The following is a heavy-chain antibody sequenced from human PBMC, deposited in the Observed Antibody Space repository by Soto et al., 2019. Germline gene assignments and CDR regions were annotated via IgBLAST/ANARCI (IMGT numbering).Heavy chain of an antibody. J-gene: IGHJ5*02. CDR1: GGSITNNYY. V-gene: IGHV4-39*01. CDR3: ARQHYGNYLNWFDP. D-gene: IGHD4-17*01. CDR2: IHYSGGP. Sequence: SKTLSLTCTLSGGSITNNYYWGWIRQPPGKGLEWIGSIHYSGGPYYNPSLKSRVTISVDTSKNQFSLKLTSVTAADTAVYYCARQHYGNYLNWFDPWGQGTLVTVSS.